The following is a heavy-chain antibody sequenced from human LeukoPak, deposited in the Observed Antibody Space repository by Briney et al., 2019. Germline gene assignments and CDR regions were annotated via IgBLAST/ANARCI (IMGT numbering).Heavy chain of an antibody. Sequence: SETLSLTCTVSGGSISNYYWSWIRQPPGKGLEWIGSIYYSGSTNYKPSLKSRVTMSVDTSKNQFSLKLSSVTAADTAVYYCARVSSSWYQDWYFDLWGRGTLVTVSS. CDR3: ARVSSSWYQDWYFDL. V-gene: IGHV4-59*12. D-gene: IGHD6-13*01. CDR2: IYYSGST. J-gene: IGHJ2*01. CDR1: GGSISNYY.